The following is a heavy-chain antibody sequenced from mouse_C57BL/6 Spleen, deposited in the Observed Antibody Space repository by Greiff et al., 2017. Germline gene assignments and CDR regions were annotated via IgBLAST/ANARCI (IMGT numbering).Heavy chain of an antibody. Sequence: QVQLQQPGAELVKPGASVKLSCKASGYTFTSYWMHWVKQRPGQGLEWIGMIHPNSGSTNYNEKFKSKATLTVDKSSSTAYMQLSSLTSENSAVYYCSREGASWTYAMDYWGQGTSVTVSA. D-gene: IGHD1-1*02. V-gene: IGHV1-64*01. CDR1: GYTFTSYW. CDR2: IHPNSGST. J-gene: IGHJ4*01. CDR3: SREGASWTYAMDY.